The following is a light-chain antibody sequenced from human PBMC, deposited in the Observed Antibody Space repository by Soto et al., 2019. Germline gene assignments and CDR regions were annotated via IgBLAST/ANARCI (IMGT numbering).Light chain of an antibody. CDR2: EVT. CDR3: SSYAGSDVFV. V-gene: IGLV2-8*01. CDR1: SSDVGAYNY. Sequence: QSALTQPASVSGSLGQSITISCTGTSSDVGAYNYVSWYQQHPGKAPQLMMYEVTKRPSGVPARFSGSKFGNTASLTVSGLQADDEADYYCSSYAGSDVFVFGTGTKVTVL. J-gene: IGLJ1*01.